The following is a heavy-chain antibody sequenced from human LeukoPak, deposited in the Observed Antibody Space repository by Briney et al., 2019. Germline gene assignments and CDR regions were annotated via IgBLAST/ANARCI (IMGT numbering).Heavy chain of an antibody. V-gene: IGHV1-8*03. CDR3: ARGRERGSSSSFTDY. D-gene: IGHD6-6*01. CDR1: GYTFTSYD. Sequence: GAPVKVSCKASGYTFTSYDINWVRQATGQGLEWMGWMNPNSANTGYAQKFQGRVTITRNTSISTTYMELSSLRFEDTAVYYCARGRERGSSSSFTDYWGQGTLVTVSS. J-gene: IGHJ4*02. CDR2: MNPNSANT.